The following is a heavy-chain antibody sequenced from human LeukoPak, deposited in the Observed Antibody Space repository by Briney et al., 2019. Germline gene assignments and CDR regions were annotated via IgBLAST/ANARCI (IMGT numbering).Heavy chain of an antibody. CDR2: IRYDGSNK. V-gene: IGHV3-30*02. CDR3: AKDSSSWDIPDY. D-gene: IGHD6-13*01. Sequence: GGSLRLSCAASGFTFSSYGMRWVRQAPGKGLEWVAFIRYDGSNKYYADSVKGRFTISRDNSKNTLYLQMNSLRAEDTAVYYCAKDSSSWDIPDYWGQGTLVTVSS. J-gene: IGHJ4*02. CDR1: GFTFSSYG.